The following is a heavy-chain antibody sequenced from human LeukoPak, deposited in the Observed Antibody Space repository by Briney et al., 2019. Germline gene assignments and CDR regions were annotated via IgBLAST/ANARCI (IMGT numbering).Heavy chain of an antibody. J-gene: IGHJ3*02. V-gene: IGHV4-4*07. Sequence: SETLSLTCSVSGGSISGYYWSWIRQPAGKGVEWIGRVYTSGSTHYNPSLKTRLTMSVDTSKNQFSLKLSSVTAADTAVYYCARLITGTTTAFDIWGQGTMVTVSS. CDR2: VYTSGST. D-gene: IGHD1-7*01. CDR3: ARLITGTTTAFDI. CDR1: GGSISGYY.